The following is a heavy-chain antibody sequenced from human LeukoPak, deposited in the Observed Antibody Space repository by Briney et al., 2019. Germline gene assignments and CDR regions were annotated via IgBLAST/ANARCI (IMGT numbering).Heavy chain of an antibody. J-gene: IGHJ5*02. Sequence: SETLSLTCTVSGGSISSGGYYWSWIRQHPGKGLEWIGYIYYSGSTYYNPSLKSRVTISVDTSKNQFSLKLSSVTAADTAVYYCARGKQQLANWFDPWGQGTLVTVSS. V-gene: IGHV4-31*03. D-gene: IGHD6-13*01. CDR2: IYYSGST. CDR3: ARGKQQLANWFDP. CDR1: GGSISSGGYY.